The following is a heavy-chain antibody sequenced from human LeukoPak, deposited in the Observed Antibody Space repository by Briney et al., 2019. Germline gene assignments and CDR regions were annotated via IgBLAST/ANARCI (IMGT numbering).Heavy chain of an antibody. D-gene: IGHD3-10*01. CDR1: GFTFSSYS. J-gene: IGHJ4*02. CDR3: ARDKSGGAADY. V-gene: IGHV3-48*01. CDR2: ISSSSSTI. Sequence: GGSLRLSCAASGFTFSSYSMNWVRQAPGKGLEWVSYISSSSSTIYYADSVKGRFTISRDNAKNSLYLQMNSLRAEDTAVYYCARDKSGGAADYWGQGTLVTVSS.